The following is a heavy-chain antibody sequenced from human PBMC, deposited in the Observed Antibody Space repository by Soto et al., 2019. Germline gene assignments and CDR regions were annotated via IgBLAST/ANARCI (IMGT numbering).Heavy chain of an antibody. D-gene: IGHD3-16*02. CDR3: ARAAYDYVWGSYRQDAFDI. J-gene: IGHJ3*02. Sequence: SVKVSCKASGGTFSSYAISWVRQAPGQGLEWMGGIIPIFGTANYAQKFQGRVTITADESTSTAYMELSSLRSEDTAVYYCARAAYDYVWGSYRQDAFDIWGQGTMVTVSS. CDR2: IIPIFGTA. CDR1: GGTFSSYA. V-gene: IGHV1-69*13.